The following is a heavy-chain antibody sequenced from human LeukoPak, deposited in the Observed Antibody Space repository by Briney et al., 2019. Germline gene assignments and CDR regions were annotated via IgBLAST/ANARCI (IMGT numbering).Heavy chain of an antibody. CDR3: ARKAYALDV. J-gene: IGHJ6*04. CDR1: GFIFSSYW. D-gene: IGHD2-8*01. V-gene: IGHV3-7*03. CDR2: IKQDGSER. Sequence: PGGSLRLSCAPSGFIFSSYWMSWVRRAPGKGLEWVANIKQDGSERYYVDSVKGRFTISRDNAKNSLYLQMNSLRAEDTAVYYCARKAYALDVWGKGTTVTVSS.